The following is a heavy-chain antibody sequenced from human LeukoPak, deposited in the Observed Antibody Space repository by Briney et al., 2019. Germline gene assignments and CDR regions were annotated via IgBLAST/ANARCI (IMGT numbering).Heavy chain of an antibody. J-gene: IGHJ4*02. D-gene: IGHD6-19*01. V-gene: IGHV3-20*04. CDR3: ARVSDISVAAYFDY. Sequence: GGSLRLSCAASGFIFNDHAMHWVRQAPGKGLEWVSGINGNGGGTAYADSVKGRFTISRDNAKNSLYLQMNSLRAEDTALYYCARVSDISVAAYFDYWGQGTLVTVSS. CDR2: INGNGGGT. CDR1: GFIFNDHA.